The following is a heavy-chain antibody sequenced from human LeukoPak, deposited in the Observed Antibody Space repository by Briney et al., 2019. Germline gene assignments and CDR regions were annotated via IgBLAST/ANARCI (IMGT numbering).Heavy chain of an antibody. J-gene: IGHJ4*02. CDR2: ISGSGGST. V-gene: IGHV3-23*01. Sequence: HPGGTLRLSCAASGFTFSSYGLSWVRQAPGKGLQWVSSISGSGGSTYYADSVKGRFTISRDNSKNTLYLQMNSLRAEDTAVYYCAKDPVGYSYGYERYFDYWGQGTLVTVSS. D-gene: IGHD5-18*01. CDR1: GFTFSSYG. CDR3: AKDPVGYSYGYERYFDY.